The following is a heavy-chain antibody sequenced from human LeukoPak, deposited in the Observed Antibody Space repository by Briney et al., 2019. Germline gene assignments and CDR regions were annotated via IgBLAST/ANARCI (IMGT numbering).Heavy chain of an antibody. CDR1: GYGFTTYW. J-gene: IGHJ5*01. CDR2: IYPGDFDT. V-gene: IGHV5-51*01. Sequence: GESLKISCKGSGYGFTTYWIGWVRQMPGKGLEWMGIIYPGDFDTRYSPSFQGQVTISVDKSISTAYLQWSTLKASDTAMYYCARNSGYRYGPDSWGQGTLVTVSS. CDR3: ARNSGYRYGPDS. D-gene: IGHD5-18*01.